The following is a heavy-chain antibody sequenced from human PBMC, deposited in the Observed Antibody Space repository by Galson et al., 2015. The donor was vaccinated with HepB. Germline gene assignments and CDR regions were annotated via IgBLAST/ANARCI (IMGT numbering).Heavy chain of an antibody. Sequence: TLSLTCTVSGGSISSGEDYWSWIRQPPGKGLEWIGYIYYSGSTYYNPSLKSRVAISVDTSKNQFSLKLSSVTAADTAVYFCARMDVVVVPAAIRRPKYYYGFNVWGQGTTVTVSS. V-gene: IGHV4-30-4*01. J-gene: IGHJ6*02. CDR3: ARMDVVVVPAAIRRPKYYYGFNV. CDR2: IYYSGST. CDR1: GGSISSGEDY. D-gene: IGHD2-2*02.